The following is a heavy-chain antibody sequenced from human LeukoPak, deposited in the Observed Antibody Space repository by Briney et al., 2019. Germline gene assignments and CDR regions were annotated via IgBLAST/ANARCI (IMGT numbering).Heavy chain of an antibody. D-gene: IGHD3-3*01. J-gene: IGHJ6*03. V-gene: IGHV3-11*04. CDR2: ISSSGSTI. Sequence: GGSLRLSCAASGFTFSDYYMSWIRQAPGKGLEWVSYISSSGSTIYYADSVKGRFTISRDNAKNSLYLQMNSLRAEDTAVYYCARDCADFWSGYYYYYMDVWGKGTTVTVSS. CDR1: GFTFSDYY. CDR3: ARDCADFWSGYYYYYMDV.